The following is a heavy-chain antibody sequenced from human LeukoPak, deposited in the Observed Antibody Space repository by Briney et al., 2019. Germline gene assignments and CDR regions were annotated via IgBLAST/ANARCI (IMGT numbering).Heavy chain of an antibody. CDR2: IYHSGRT. D-gene: IGHD3-3*01. CDR3: ARAFRGIFGVFEAFDI. CDR1: GGSISSYY. Sequence: NPSETLSLTCTVSGGSISSYYWGWIRQPPGKGLEWIGIIYHSGRTDYNPSLKSRVTISEDTSKNQFSLKLSSVTAADTAVYYCARAFRGIFGVFEAFDIWGQGTMVTVSS. V-gene: IGHV4-38-2*02. J-gene: IGHJ3*02.